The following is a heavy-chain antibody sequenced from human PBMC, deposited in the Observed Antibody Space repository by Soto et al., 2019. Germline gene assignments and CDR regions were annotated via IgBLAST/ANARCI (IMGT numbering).Heavy chain of an antibody. Sequence: GGSLRLSCAACGFTFCNAWMNWVRQAPGKGLEWVGRIKSKTDGGTTDYAARVKGRFTISRDDSKNTLYLQMDSLKTEDTAVYYCTTQMGLITMIDYWGQGTLVTVSS. CDR2: IKSKTDGGTT. CDR3: TTQMGLITMIDY. CDR1: GFTFCNAW. V-gene: IGHV3-15*07. J-gene: IGHJ4*02. D-gene: IGHD3-22*01.